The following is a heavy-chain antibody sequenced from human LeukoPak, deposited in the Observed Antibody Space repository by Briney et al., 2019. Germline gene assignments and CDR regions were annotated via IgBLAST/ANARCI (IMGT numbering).Heavy chain of an antibody. Sequence: GGSLRLSCAASGFTFSSYSMNWVRQAPGKGLEWVAVISYDGSNKYYADSVKGRFTISRDNAKNSLYLQMNSLRAEDTAVYYCARDRTYYYDSSGSDYFDYWGQGTLVTVSS. V-gene: IGHV3-30*03. D-gene: IGHD3-22*01. CDR2: ISYDGSNK. J-gene: IGHJ4*02. CDR1: GFTFSSYS. CDR3: ARDRTYYYDSSGSDYFDY.